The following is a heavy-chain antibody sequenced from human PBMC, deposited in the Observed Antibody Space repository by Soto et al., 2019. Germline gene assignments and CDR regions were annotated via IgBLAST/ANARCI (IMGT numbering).Heavy chain of an antibody. V-gene: IGHV1-69*13. CDR1: GGTFSSYA. D-gene: IGHD2-15*01. CDR3: AIDEVVVVVALGYYYYGMDV. J-gene: IGHJ6*02. CDR2: IIPIFGTA. Sequence: RASVKLSCKASGGTFSSYAISWVRQAPGQGLEWMGGIIPIFGTANYAQKLQGRVTITADESTSTAYMELSSLRSEDTAVYYCAIDEVVVVVALGYYYYGMDVWGQGTTVTVSS.